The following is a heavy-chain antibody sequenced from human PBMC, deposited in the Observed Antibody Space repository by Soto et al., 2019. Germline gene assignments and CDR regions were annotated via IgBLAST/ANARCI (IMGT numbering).Heavy chain of an antibody. CDR3: AAPSQGYSYGYYYFDY. CDR2: IVVGSGNT. D-gene: IGHD5-18*01. Sequence: SVKVSCKASGFTFTSSAVQWVRQARGQRLEWIGWIVVGSGNTNYAQKFQERVTITRDMSTSTAYMELSSLRSEDTAVYYCAAPSQGYSYGYYYFDYWGQGTVVTVSS. J-gene: IGHJ4*02. CDR1: GFTFTSSA. V-gene: IGHV1-58*01.